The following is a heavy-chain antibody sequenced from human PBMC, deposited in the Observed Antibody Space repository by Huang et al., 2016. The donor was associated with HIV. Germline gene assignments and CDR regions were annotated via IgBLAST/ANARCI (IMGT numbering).Heavy chain of an antibody. CDR3: ARRLDNYYNSHYCFDY. J-gene: IGHJ4*02. V-gene: IGHV4-39*01. D-gene: IGHD3-22*01. CDR2: FHYSGGT. Sequence: QVRLQESGPGLVKPSETLSLTCTVSGGSISSRNYYWGWIRLSPGKGLQWIGSFHYSGGTYYNPSLKSRVIISADTSRNQFSLNMYFVTAADTAVYFCARRLDNYYNSHYCFDYWGWGTLVSVSS. CDR1: GGSISSRNYY.